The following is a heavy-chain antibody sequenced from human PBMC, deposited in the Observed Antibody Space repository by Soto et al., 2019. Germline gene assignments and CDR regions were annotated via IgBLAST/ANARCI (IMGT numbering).Heavy chain of an antibody. D-gene: IGHD6-13*01. CDR1: GFTFSSYG. V-gene: IGHV3-33*01. Sequence: GGSLRLSCAASGFTFSSYGMHWVRQAPGKGLEWVAVIWYDGSNKYYADSVKGRFTISRDNSKNTLYLQMNSLRAEDTAVYYCARDRKRYSSSWYVRMDVWGQGTTVTVSS. J-gene: IGHJ6*02. CDR3: ARDRKRYSSSWYVRMDV. CDR2: IWYDGSNK.